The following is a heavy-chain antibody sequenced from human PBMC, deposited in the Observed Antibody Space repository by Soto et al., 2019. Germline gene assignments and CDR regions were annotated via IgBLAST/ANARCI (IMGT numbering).Heavy chain of an antibody. D-gene: IGHD3-22*01. CDR1: GGSISSGGYY. Sequence: PWETLSLTCTVSGGSISSGGYYWSWIRQHPGKGLEWIGYIYYSGSTYYNPSLKSRVTISVDTSKNQFSLKLSSVTAADTAVYYCARTPTYYDSSGYYLGEYYFDYWGQGTLVTVSS. J-gene: IGHJ4*02. CDR2: IYYSGST. V-gene: IGHV4-31*03. CDR3: ARTPTYYDSSGYYLGEYYFDY.